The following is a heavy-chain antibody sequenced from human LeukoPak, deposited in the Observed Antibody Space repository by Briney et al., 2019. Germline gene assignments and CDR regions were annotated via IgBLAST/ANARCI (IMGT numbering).Heavy chain of an antibody. CDR1: GFTFSDYY. CDR2: ISSSGSMT. D-gene: IGHD3-10*01. V-gene: IGHV3-11*01. Sequence: PGGSLRLSCAASGFTFSDYYMSWIRQAPGKGLEWVSYISSSGSMTYYADSVKGRFTISRDNAKNSLYLQMNSLRAEDMAVYYCARAYYGRTTYTAYHFDDWGQGTLVTVSS. CDR3: ARAYYGRTTYTAYHFDD. J-gene: IGHJ4*02.